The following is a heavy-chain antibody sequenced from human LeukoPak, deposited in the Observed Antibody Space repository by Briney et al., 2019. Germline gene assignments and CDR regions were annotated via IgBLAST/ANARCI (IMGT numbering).Heavy chain of an antibody. D-gene: IGHD5-12*01. CDR2: IIPIFGTA. CDR3: ATFGGYDRYYFDY. J-gene: IGHJ4*02. V-gene: IGHV1-69*06. CDR1: GGTFSSYA. Sequence: ASVKVSCKASGGTFSSYAISWVRQAPGQGLEWMGWIIPIFGTANYAQKFQGRVTITADKSTSTAYMELSSLRSEDTAVYYCATFGGYDRYYFDYWGQGTLVTVSS.